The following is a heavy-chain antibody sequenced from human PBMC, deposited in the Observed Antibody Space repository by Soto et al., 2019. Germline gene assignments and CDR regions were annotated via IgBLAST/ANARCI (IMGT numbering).Heavy chain of an antibody. Sequence: SETLSLTCAVPGGSISSSNWWSWVRQPPGKGLEWIGEIYHSGSTNYNPSLKSRVTISVDKSKNQFSLKLSSVTAADTAVYYCARRELVIYYYGMDVWGQGTTVTVSS. CDR3: ARRELVIYYYGMDV. D-gene: IGHD2-15*01. CDR2: IYHSGST. J-gene: IGHJ6*02. CDR1: GGSISSSNW. V-gene: IGHV4-4*02.